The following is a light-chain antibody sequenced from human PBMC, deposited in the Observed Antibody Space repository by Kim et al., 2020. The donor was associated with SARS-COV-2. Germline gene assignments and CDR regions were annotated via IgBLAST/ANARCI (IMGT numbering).Light chain of an antibody. CDR1: QSISTW. CDR2: DAT. V-gene: IGKV1-5*01. J-gene: IGKJ2*01. Sequence: DIQMTQSPSTLSASVGDRVTITCRASQSISTWLAWYQQKPGKAPKLLIYDATSLESGVPSRFSGSGSGTEFTLAISSLQPDDFATYYCQQFDTYPGTFGQGTKLEI. CDR3: QQFDTYPGT.